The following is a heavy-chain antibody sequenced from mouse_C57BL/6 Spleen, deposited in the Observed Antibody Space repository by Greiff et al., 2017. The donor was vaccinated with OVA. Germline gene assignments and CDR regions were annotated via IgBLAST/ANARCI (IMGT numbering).Heavy chain of an antibody. CDR3: ARRITRGNYFDY. Sequence: EVMLVESGGGLVKPGGSLKLSCAASGFTFSSYTMSWVRQTPEKRLEWVATISGGGGNNYYPDSVKGRFTISRDNAKNTLYLQMSSLRSEDTALYYCARRITRGNYFDYWGQGTTLTVSS. V-gene: IGHV5-9*01. J-gene: IGHJ2*01. CDR1: GFTFSSYT. D-gene: IGHD1-1*01. CDR2: ISGGGGNN.